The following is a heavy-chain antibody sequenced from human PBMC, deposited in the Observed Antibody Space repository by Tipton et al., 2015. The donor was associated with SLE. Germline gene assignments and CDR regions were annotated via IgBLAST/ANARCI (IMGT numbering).Heavy chain of an antibody. V-gene: IGHV3-30*02. CDR1: GFSFSSYA. CDR3: AKPRRANSAAYSFDY. Sequence: LSLTCAASGFSFSSYAMHWVRQAPGKGLEWVSFTRYDGTNKYYADSVKGRFTIPRDNSKNILYLQMNGLRAEDTAVYFCAKPRRANSAAYSFDYWGPGTLVTVSS. CDR2: TRYDGTNK. J-gene: IGHJ4*02. D-gene: IGHD1/OR15-1a*01.